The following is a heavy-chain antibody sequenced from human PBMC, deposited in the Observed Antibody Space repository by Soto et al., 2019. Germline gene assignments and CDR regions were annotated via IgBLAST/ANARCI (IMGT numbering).Heavy chain of an antibody. J-gene: IGHJ3*02. CDR3: ERGFFGRAYVWGSYRLDAFDI. V-gene: IGHV1-69*01. CDR2: IIPIFGTA. D-gene: IGHD3-16*02. CDR1: GGTFSSYA. Sequence: QVQLVQSGAEVKKPGSAVKVSCKASGGTFSSYAISWVRQAPGQGLEWMGGIIPIFGTANYAQKFQGRVTITADESTSTAYMDLSSMRSEGTAVYYCERGFFGRAYVWGSYRLDAFDIWGQGTMVSVSS.